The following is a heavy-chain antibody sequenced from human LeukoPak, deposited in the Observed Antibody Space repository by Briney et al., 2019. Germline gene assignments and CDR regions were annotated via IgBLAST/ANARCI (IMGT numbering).Heavy chain of an antibody. V-gene: IGHV4-39*01. D-gene: IGHD3-10*01. J-gene: IGHJ3*02. CDR1: GGSIISSGDY. CDR3: ARQRASGTWAFDI. Sequence: SETLSLTCTVSGGSIISSGDYWWGWIRQPPGKGLEWIGGIYYTATTYNDPSLKSRVTISVDTSKSHFSLRLTSVAAADTAVYYCARQRASGTWAFDIWGQGTMVTVSS. CDR2: IYYTATT.